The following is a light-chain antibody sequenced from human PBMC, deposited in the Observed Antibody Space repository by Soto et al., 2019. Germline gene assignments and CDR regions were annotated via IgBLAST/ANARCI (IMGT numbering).Light chain of an antibody. Sequence: EIVLTQSPFTLSLSPVERCTLSFRASQSVSSSYLAWYQQKPGQAPRLLIYGASTRATGIPARFSGSGSGTEFTLIISSLQSEDSAVYYCQQYNSWLWTFGQGTKVDIK. V-gene: IGKV3-15*01. CDR2: GAS. J-gene: IGKJ1*01. CDR1: QSVSSSY. CDR3: QQYNSWLWT.